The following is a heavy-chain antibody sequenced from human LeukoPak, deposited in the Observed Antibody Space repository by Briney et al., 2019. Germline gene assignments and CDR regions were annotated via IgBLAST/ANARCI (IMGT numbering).Heavy chain of an antibody. V-gene: IGHV4-59*08. CDR2: IYYSGST. Sequence: PSETLSLTCTVSGGSISNYYWSWIRQPPGKGLECIGYIYYSGSTNYNPSLKSRVTISVDTSKNQFSLKLSSVTAADTAVYYCARHGGYTSPYLLWGQGTLVTVSS. J-gene: IGHJ1*01. CDR1: GGSISNYY. CDR3: ARHGGYTSPYLL. D-gene: IGHD6-13*01.